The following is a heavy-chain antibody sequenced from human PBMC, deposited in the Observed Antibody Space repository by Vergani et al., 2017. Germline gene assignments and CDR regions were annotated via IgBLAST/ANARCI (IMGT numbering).Heavy chain of an antibody. CDR2: ISSSSSYI. CDR3: ARDSIRLTCDY. Sequence: VQLVESGGGVVQPGGSLRLSCAASRFTFSSYAMSWVRQAPGKGLEWVSSISSSSSYIYYADPVKGRFTISRDNAKNSLYLQMNSLRAEDTAVYYCARDSIRLTCDYWGQGTLVTVSS. V-gene: IGHV3-21*01. CDR1: RFTFSSYA. J-gene: IGHJ4*02. D-gene: IGHD3-3*01.